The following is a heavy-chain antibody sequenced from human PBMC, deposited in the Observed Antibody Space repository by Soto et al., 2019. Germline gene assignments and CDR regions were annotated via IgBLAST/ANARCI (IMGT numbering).Heavy chain of an antibody. Sequence: SETLSLTCTVSGGSISSYYWSWIRQPPGKGLEWIGYIYYSGSTNYNPSLKSRVTISVDTSKNQFSLKLSPVTAADTAVYYCARGGGLYDFWSGYPNWPPYGMDVWGQGTTVTVSS. J-gene: IGHJ6*02. CDR1: GGSISSYY. CDR2: IYYSGST. CDR3: ARGGGLYDFWSGYPNWPPYGMDV. D-gene: IGHD3-3*01. V-gene: IGHV4-59*01.